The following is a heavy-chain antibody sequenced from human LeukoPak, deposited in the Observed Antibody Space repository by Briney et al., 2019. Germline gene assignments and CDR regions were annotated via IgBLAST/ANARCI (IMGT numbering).Heavy chain of an antibody. CDR3: ARDPIVVVPAAMNYYYYYYMDV. D-gene: IGHD2-2*01. J-gene: IGHJ6*03. Sequence: ASVKVSCKASGYTFTGYYMHWVRQAPGQRLEWMGWINPNSGGTNYAQKFQGRVTMTRDTSISTAYMELSRLRSDDTAVYYCARDPIVVVPAAMNYYYYYYMDVWGKGTTVTVSS. CDR1: GYTFTGYY. CDR2: INPNSGGT. V-gene: IGHV1-2*02.